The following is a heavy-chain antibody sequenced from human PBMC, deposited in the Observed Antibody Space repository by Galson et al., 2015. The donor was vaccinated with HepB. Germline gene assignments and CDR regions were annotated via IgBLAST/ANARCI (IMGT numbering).Heavy chain of an antibody. V-gene: IGHV3-23*01. CDR2: ISATGGST. J-gene: IGHJ4*02. CDR1: GFTFSTYT. Sequence: SLRLSCAASGFTFSTYTMTWVRQAPGKGLEWVSAISATGGSTYYADSVKGRFTISRDNAKNSLYLQMNSLRAEDAAIYYCATVLRGHHVNDGLWGQGTLVTVSS. D-gene: IGHD5/OR15-5a*01. CDR3: ATVLRGHHVNDGL.